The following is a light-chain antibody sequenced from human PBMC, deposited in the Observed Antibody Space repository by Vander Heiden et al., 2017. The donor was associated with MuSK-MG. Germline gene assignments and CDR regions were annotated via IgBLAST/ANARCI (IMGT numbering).Light chain of an antibody. CDR3: SSYAGSTTYVV. V-gene: IGLV2-23*01. J-gene: IGLJ2*01. Sequence: QSALTQPASVSGSPGQSITISCTGTSSDVGSYNLVSWYQQYPGKAPKLMICEGSKRPSGVSNRFSASKSGNTASLTISGLQAEDEADYYCSSYAGSTTYVVFGGGTNLTVL. CDR2: EGS. CDR1: SSDVGSYNL.